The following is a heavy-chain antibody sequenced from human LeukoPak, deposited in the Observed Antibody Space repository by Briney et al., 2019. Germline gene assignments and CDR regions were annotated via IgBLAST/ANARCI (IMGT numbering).Heavy chain of an antibody. CDR1: GGSISSGGYS. D-gene: IGHD3-22*01. Sequence: SQTLSLTCAVSGGSISSGGYSWSWIRQPPGKGLEWIGYIYHGGSTYYNPSLKSRVTISVDRSKNQFSLKLSSVTAADTAVYYCARGLSSGYSVYFDYWGQGTLVTVSS. CDR2: IYHGGST. V-gene: IGHV4-30-2*01. CDR3: ARGLSSGYSVYFDY. J-gene: IGHJ4*02.